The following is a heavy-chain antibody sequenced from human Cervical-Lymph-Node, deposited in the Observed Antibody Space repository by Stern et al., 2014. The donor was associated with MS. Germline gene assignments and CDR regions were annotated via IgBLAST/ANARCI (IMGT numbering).Heavy chain of an antibody. D-gene: IGHD2-2*02. CDR3: ARDRDCSSTTCYNAFDI. J-gene: IGHJ3*02. V-gene: IGHV3-30-3*01. CDR2: ISSDGRSK. CDR1: GFTFTTYA. Sequence: QVQLVQSGGGVVQPGRSLRLSCAASGFTFTTYAMHWVRQAPGKGLEWVAVISSDGRSKYDADCVKGRFTISRDNYENMLYLQLNSLRAEDTAVYYCARDRDCSSTTCYNAFDIWGQGTLVTVSS.